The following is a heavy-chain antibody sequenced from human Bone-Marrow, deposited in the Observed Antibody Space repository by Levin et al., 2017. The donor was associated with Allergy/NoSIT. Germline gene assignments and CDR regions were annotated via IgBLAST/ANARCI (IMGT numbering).Heavy chain of an antibody. CDR3: AGGGRWSFSYYFDY. CDR1: GGSFTGYF. V-gene: IGHV4-34*01. J-gene: IGHJ4*02. Sequence: SETLSLTCAVDGGSFTGYFWTWIRQPPGKGLEWIGEINHSGSTKYNPSLTSRVPISVDTSKKEFSLNLSSVTAADTAVFYCAGGGRWSFSYYFDYWGQGTRVTVSS. CDR2: INHSGST. D-gene: IGHD3-10*01.